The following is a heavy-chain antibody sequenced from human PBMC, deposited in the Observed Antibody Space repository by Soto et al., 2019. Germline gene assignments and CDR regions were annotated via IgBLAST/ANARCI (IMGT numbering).Heavy chain of an antibody. D-gene: IGHD3-10*01. CDR3: AIIWLGKWYGMDG. Sequence: QVQLQESGPGLVKPSQTLSLTCTVSGGSISRGGYYWSWIRQQPGKGLERIASIYYSGSTYYNPSRKRQVTIPLDPSKNHFSLKRRAWTAAYTAVDYCAIIWLGKWYGMDGWRQGTTVTVSS. CDR1: GGSISRGGYY. V-gene: IGHV4-31*01. J-gene: IGHJ6*02. CDR2: IYYSGST.